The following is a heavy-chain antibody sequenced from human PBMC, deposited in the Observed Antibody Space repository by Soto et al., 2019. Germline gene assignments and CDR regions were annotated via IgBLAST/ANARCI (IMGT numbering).Heavy chain of an antibody. J-gene: IGHJ4*02. D-gene: IGHD6-19*01. V-gene: IGHV2-5*02. Sequence: QITLKESGPTLVKPTQTLTLTCTFSGFSLNTSGVAVGWIRQSPGKTLAWLALIYWDDDKRYSPSLKNRLTITKDTSENQVVLTMSNMDPLDTATYFCVYSGSGNSLHYWGQGTLVTVSS. CDR3: VYSGSGNSLHY. CDR2: IYWDDDK. CDR1: GFSLNTSGVA.